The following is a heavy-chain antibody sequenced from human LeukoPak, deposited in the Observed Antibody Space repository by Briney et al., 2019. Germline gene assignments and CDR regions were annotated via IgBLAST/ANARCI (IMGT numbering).Heavy chain of an antibody. Sequence: SGGSLRLSCAASGFTFSSYAMSWVRQAPGKGLEWVSAITGSGGSTYYAASVKGRFTISRDNSKNTLYLQMNSLRAEDTAIYYCAKLLFGGVIVPSDYWGQGTLVTVSS. J-gene: IGHJ4*02. CDR3: AKLLFGGVIVPSDY. CDR1: GFTFSSYA. D-gene: IGHD3-16*02. CDR2: ITGSGGST. V-gene: IGHV3-23*01.